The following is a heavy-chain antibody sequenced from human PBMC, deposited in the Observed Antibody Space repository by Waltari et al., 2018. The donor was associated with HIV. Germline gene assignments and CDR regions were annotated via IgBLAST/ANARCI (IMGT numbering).Heavy chain of an antibody. V-gene: IGHV3-7*01. CDR2: RKQYGSEK. D-gene: IGHD1-26*01. CDR3: ARESATSPRYAMDV. Sequence: EVHLVESGGTLVQPGGALRLSCAASGFTFSSYWMSWVRQAPGKGLEWVANRKQYGSEKNYVASMKGRFNISRDNAKNSLYLQMNSLRVEDTAVYYCARESATSPRYAMDVWGQGTTVTVSS. CDR1: GFTFSSYW. J-gene: IGHJ6*02.